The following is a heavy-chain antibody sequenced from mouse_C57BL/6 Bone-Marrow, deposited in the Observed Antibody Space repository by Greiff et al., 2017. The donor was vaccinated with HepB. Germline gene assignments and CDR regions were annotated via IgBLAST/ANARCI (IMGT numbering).Heavy chain of an antibody. CDR1: GFNFKNTY. V-gene: IGHV14-3*01. Sequence: EVQLQQSVAELVRPGASVKLSCTASGFNFKNTYMHWVKQRPEQGLEWIGRIDPANGNTKYAPKFQGKATITADTSSNTAYLQLSSLTSEDTAIYFCARSGIYYGNYGIGGQGNRLTVTA. J-gene: IGHJ2*03. D-gene: IGHD2-1*01. CDR3: ARSGIYYGNYGI. CDR2: IDPANGNT.